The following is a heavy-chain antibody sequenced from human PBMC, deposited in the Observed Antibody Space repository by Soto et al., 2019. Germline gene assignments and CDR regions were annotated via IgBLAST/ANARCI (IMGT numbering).Heavy chain of an antibody. CDR2: MDPGSGST. J-gene: IGHJ1*01. V-gene: IGHV1-8*01. D-gene: IGHD2-2*03. CDR3: ALNRGASLALDS. CDR1: GYSFTTYD. Sequence: QVQLVQSGAEVKKPGASVKVSCQASGYSFTTYDINWVRQAPGQGLEWMGRMDPGSGSTGFAQKFQVRVTMTRNTSINTAYMELSSLRSDDTAVYYCALNRGASLALDSWGQGTLITVSS.